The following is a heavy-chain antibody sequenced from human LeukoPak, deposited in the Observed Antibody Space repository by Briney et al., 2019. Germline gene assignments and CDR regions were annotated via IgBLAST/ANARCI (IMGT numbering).Heavy chain of an antibody. D-gene: IGHD5-24*01. CDR1: GFTVSRYY. Sequence: GGSLRLSCAASGFTVSRYYLSWVCQAPGKGLEWVSVFYIDGNTYYADSVRSRFTISRDNSKNTIYLQMNSLRAEDTAVYYCARGDGYNFFDSWGQGTLVTVSS. V-gene: IGHV3-66*01. CDR2: FYIDGNT. J-gene: IGHJ4*02. CDR3: ARGDGYNFFDS.